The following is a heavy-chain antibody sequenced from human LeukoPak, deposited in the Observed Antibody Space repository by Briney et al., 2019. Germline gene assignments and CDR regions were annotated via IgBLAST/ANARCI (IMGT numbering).Heavy chain of an antibody. CDR1: GYTFTSYD. J-gene: IGHJ6*02. D-gene: IGHD2-21*02. CDR2: MNPNSGNT. V-gene: IGHV1-8*01. Sequence: ASVKVSCKASGYTFTSYDINWVRQATGQGLEWMGWMNPNSGNTGYAQKFQGRVTMTRNTSISTAYMELSSLRSEDTAVYYCARAWAYCGGDCYSGDYYYGMDVWGQGTTVTGSS. CDR3: ARAWAYCGGDCYSGDYYYGMDV.